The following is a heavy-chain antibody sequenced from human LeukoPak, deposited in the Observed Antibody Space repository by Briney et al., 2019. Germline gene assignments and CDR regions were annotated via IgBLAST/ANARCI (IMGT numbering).Heavy chain of an antibody. D-gene: IGHD6-19*01. CDR1: GYSFTSYW. J-gene: IGHJ5*02. Sequence: GESLKISCKGTGYSFTSYWIGWVRQMPGKGLEWMGIIYPGDSDTRYSPSFRGQVTISADKSISTAYLQWSSLKASDTAMYYCARLQQWLGSAWFDPWGQGTLVTVSS. CDR3: ARLQQWLGSAWFDP. CDR2: IYPGDSDT. V-gene: IGHV5-51*01.